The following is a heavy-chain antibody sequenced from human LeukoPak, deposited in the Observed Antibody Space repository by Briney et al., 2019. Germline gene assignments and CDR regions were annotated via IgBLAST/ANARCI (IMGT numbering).Heavy chain of an antibody. CDR3: ARDAEFYYYDSSGYRPRGVYFDY. V-gene: IGHV4-4*07. D-gene: IGHD3-22*01. CDR2: IYTSGST. CDR1: GGSISSYY. J-gene: IGHJ4*02. Sequence: SETLSLTCTVSGGSISSYYWSWIPQPAGKGLEWIGRIYTSGSTNYNPSLKSRVTISVDKSKNQFSLKLSSVTAADTAVYYCARDAEFYYYDSSGYRPRGVYFDYWGQGTLVTVSS.